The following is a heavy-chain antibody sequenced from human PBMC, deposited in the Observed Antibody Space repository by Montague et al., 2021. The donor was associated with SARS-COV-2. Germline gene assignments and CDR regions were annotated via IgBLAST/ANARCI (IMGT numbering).Heavy chain of an antibody. J-gene: IGHJ4*02. V-gene: IGHV6-1*01. CDR3: ARDSGYSIDY. CDR1: GDSVSSNTVA. CDR2: TYYRSKWYN. D-gene: IGHD6-13*01. Sequence: CAISGDSVSSNTVAWNWFMQSPSRGLEWLGRTYYRSKWYNDYAVSMHSRVTINPDTSKNQFSLHVNSVTPEDTAVYYCARDSGYSIDYWGQGLLVTVSS.